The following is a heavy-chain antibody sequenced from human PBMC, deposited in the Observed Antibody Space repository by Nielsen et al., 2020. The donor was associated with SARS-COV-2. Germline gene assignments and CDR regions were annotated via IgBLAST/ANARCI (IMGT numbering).Heavy chain of an antibody. CDR3: AKDRVVGSRDLYGMDV. J-gene: IGHJ6*02. Sequence: SLKISCAASGFTFDDYAMHWVRQAPGKGLEWVSGISWNSGSIGYADSVKGRFTISRDNAKNSLYLQMNSLRAEDTAVYYCAKDRVVGSRDLYGMDVWGQGATVTVSS. V-gene: IGHV3-9*01. CDR2: ISWNSGSI. CDR1: GFTFDDYA. D-gene: IGHD3-16*02.